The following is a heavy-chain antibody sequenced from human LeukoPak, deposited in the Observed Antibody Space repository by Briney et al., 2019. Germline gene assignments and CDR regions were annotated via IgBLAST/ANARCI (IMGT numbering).Heavy chain of an antibody. CDR3: ARDLFRGNMVRGVIIRPFDY. CDR1: GFTFSDCY. CDR2: ISSSGSTI. Sequence: GGSLRLSCAASGFTFSDCYMSWIRQAPGKGLEWVSYISSSGSTIYYADSVKGRFTISRDNAKNSLYLQMNSLRAEDTAVYYCARDLFRGNMVRGVIIRPFDYWGQGTLVTVSS. V-gene: IGHV3-11*04. D-gene: IGHD3-10*01. J-gene: IGHJ4*02.